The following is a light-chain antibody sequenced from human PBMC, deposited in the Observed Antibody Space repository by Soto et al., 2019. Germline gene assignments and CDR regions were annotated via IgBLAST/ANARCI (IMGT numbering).Light chain of an antibody. CDR3: QQYNSWPPIT. V-gene: IGKV3D-15*01. J-gene: IGKJ5*01. CDR1: QSVSFN. Sequence: EIVMTQSPATLSVSLGERATLSCRASQSVSFNLAWFQQKPGQSPRLLIYGASTRATGIPGRFSGSGSGTDFTLTISSLQSEDFAVYYCQQYNSWPPITFGQGTRLEIK. CDR2: GAS.